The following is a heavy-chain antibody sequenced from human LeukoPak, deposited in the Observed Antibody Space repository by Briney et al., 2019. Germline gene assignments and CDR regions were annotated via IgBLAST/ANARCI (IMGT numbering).Heavy chain of an antibody. V-gene: IGHV4-39*01. J-gene: IGHJ4*02. CDR3: ARQRFGELWLNAFDY. CDR1: GGSISSSSYY. CDR2: IYYSGST. Sequence: SETLSLTCTVSGGSISSSSYYWGWIRQPPGKGLEWIGSIYYSGSTYYNPSLKSRVTKSVDTSKNQFSLKVSSVSAADTAVYYCARQRFGELWLNAFDYWGQGTLVTVAS. D-gene: IGHD3-10*01.